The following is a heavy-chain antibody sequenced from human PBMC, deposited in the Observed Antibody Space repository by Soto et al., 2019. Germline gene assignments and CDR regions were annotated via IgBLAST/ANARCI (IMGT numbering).Heavy chain of an antibody. CDR2: IISIFGTP. CDR3: ARDLGSGYDPGDY. CDR1: GGTFTSYV. V-gene: IGHV1-69*12. D-gene: IGHD5-12*01. Sequence: QVQLVQSGAEVKKPGSSVKVSCKASGGTFTSYVFNWVRQAPGQGLEWMGGIISIFGTPNYGQKFQGRVTITADESTSTGVMEVSSLTSEDTARYYCARDLGSGYDPGDYWGQGTLVTVSS. J-gene: IGHJ4*02.